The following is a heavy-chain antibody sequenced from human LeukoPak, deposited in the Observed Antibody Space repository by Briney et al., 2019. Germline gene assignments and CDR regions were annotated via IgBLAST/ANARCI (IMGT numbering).Heavy chain of an antibody. CDR3: ASGPWELQLS. CDR1: GRSLSGYY. CDR2: INHSGST. D-gene: IGHD1-26*01. Sequence: SETLSLTCAVYGRSLSGYYWGWVRQPPGKGLGWIGEINHSGSTNYNPPLKSRVTITVDTSKNLCSLKLSSVTAADTAVYYCASGPWELQLSWGQGTLVTVSS. V-gene: IGHV4-34*01. J-gene: IGHJ5*02.